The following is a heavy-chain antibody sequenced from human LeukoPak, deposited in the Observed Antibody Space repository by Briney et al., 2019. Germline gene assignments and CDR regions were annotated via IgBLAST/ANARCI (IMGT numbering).Heavy chain of an antibody. CDR1: GGSISGVY. Sequence: SETLSLTCTVSGGSISGVYWSWIRQPPGKGLEWLGYIFYSGSTKYNPSLKSRVTISLDTSKNQFSLNLNSVTAADTAVYYCARVLGGWDYDFWSGNDYWGQGTLVTVSS. V-gene: IGHV4-59*08. D-gene: IGHD3-3*01. CDR3: ARVLGGWDYDFWSGNDY. CDR2: IFYSGST. J-gene: IGHJ4*02.